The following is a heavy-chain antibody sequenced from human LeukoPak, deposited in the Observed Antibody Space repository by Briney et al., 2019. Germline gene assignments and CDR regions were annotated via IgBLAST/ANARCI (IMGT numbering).Heavy chain of an antibody. D-gene: IGHD3-10*01. Sequence: GGSLRLSCAASGFTFSSYAMSWVRQAPGKGLEWVSAISGSGDNTYYADSVKGRFTISRDNSKNTLYLQMNSLRAEDTALYYCAKGNYYGSSGLGSTSFDYWGQGTLVAVSS. CDR2: ISGSGDNT. V-gene: IGHV3-23*01. J-gene: IGHJ4*02. CDR1: GFTFSSYA. CDR3: AKGNYYGSSGLGSTSFDY.